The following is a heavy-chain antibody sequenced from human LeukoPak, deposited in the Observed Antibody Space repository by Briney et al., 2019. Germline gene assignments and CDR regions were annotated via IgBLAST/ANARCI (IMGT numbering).Heavy chain of an antibody. Sequence: SETLSLTCTVPGGTISSYYWSWIRQPPGKGLEWIGYIYYSGSTNYNPSLKSRVTISVDTSKNQFSLKLSSVTAADTAVYYCARADPYDISTGYYTGAFDIWGQGTMVTVSS. V-gene: IGHV4-59*01. D-gene: IGHD3-9*01. CDR1: GGTISSYY. CDR3: ARADPYDISTGYYTGAFDI. CDR2: IYYSGST. J-gene: IGHJ3*02.